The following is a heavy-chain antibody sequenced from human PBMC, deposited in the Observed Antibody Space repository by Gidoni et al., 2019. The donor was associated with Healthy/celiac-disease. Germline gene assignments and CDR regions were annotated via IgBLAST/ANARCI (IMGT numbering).Heavy chain of an antibody. CDR1: GCTSRSYD. Sequence: EVQLLESGGGLVQTGGSLRTSCAASGCTSRSYDMSWVRQAPGRGLGWVSAISGSGVSTYYADSVKGRFTISRDNSKNTLYLQMNSLRAEDTAVYYCAKSSEGIAAAELTLWGQGTLVTVSS. V-gene: IGHV3-23*01. J-gene: IGHJ4*02. CDR2: ISGSGVST. D-gene: IGHD6-13*01. CDR3: AKSSEGIAAAELTL.